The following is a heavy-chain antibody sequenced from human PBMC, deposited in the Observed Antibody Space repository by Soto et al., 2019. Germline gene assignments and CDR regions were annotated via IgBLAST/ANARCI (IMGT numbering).Heavy chain of an antibody. V-gene: IGHV1-18*01. CDR2: ISTYNGNT. CDR3: GRDLYQSVFYYGMDV. D-gene: IGHD2-2*01. J-gene: IGHJ6*02. Sequence: QVQVMQSGAEVKEPGASVKVSCKASGYTFTSYGISWVRQAPGQGIEWMGWISTYNGNTNYAQKLQGRVTMTTDASTSTADMELRSLRSDDTAVYYCGRDLYQSVFYYGMDVWGQGTTVTVSS. CDR1: GYTFTSYG.